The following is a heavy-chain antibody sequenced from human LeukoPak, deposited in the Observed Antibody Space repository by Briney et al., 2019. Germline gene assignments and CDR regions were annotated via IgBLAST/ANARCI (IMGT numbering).Heavy chain of an antibody. D-gene: IGHD4-17*01. J-gene: IGHJ4*02. Sequence: SETLSLTCTVSGGSISSYYWSWIRQPPGKGLEWIGYIYYSGSTNYNPSLKSRVTISVDTSKNQFSLKLSSVTAADTAVYYCARSIYGDYDYWGQGTQVTVSS. CDR3: ARSIYGDYDY. V-gene: IGHV4-59*01. CDR2: IYYSGST. CDR1: GGSISSYY.